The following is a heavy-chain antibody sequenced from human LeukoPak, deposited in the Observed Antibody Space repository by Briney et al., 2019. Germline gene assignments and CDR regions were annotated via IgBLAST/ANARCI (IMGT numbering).Heavy chain of an antibody. CDR2: IYTSGST. J-gene: IGHJ3*02. CDR1: GGSISSYY. D-gene: IGHD1-1*01. CDR3: ARHKSYNPGALDI. V-gene: IGHV4-4*09. Sequence: PSETLSLTCSVSGGSISSYYWSWIRQPPGKGLEWIGYIYTSGSTNYIPSLKSRVTISVDTSKNQFSLKLSSVTAADTAVYYCARHKSYNPGALDIWGQGTMVTVSS.